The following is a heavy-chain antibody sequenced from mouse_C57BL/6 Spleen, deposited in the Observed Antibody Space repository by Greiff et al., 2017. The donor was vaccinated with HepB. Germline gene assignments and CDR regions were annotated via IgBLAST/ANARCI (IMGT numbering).Heavy chain of an antibody. D-gene: IGHD2-3*01. V-gene: IGHV1-52*01. CDR3: ASEGWLLLFAY. J-gene: IGHJ3*01. CDR1: GYTFTSYW. Sequence: VQLQQSGAELVRPGSSVKLSCKASGYTFTSYWMHWVKQRPIQGLEWIGNIDPSDSETHYNQKFKDKATLTVDKSSSTAYMQRSSLTSEDSAVYYCASEGWLLLFAYWGQGTLVTVSA. CDR2: IDPSDSET.